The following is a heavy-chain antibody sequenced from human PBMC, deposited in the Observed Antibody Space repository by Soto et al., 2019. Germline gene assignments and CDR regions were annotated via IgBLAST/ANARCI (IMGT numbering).Heavy chain of an antibody. CDR2: INHSGST. V-gene: IGHV4-34*01. CDR1: GGSFSGYY. CDR3: ARAYLRRSRYSGYEWNYYYYYGMDV. D-gene: IGHD5-12*01. J-gene: IGHJ6*02. Sequence: SETLSFTCAVYGGSFSGYYWSWIRQPPGKGLEWIGEINHSGSTNYNPSLKSRVTISVDTSKNQFSLKLSSVTAADTAVYYCARAYLRRSRYSGYEWNYYYYYGMDVWGQGTTVTVSS.